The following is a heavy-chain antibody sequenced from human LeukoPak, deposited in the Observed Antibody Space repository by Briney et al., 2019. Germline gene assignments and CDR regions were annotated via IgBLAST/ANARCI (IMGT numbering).Heavy chain of an antibody. CDR2: IHGDGTIT. CDR1: GFTFDDYG. CDR3: ARNFVGSITSDFDS. Sequence: GGSLRLSCAASGFTFDDYGMSWVRQAPGKGLEWVSRIHGDGTITNYEDSVKGRFTIFRDNARNTLYLMMHSLRAEDTAIYYCARNFVGSITSDFDSWGQGTQVTVSS. J-gene: IGHJ4*02. V-gene: IGHV3-20*04. D-gene: IGHD1-26*01.